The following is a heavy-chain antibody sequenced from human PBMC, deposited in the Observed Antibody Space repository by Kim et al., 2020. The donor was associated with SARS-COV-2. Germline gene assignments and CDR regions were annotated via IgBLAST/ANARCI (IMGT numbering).Heavy chain of an antibody. CDR1: GGSISSSSYY. CDR2: IYYSGST. V-gene: IGHV4-39*07. CDR3: ARSKGDYVFDY. D-gene: IGHD4-17*01. Sequence: SETLSLTCTVSGGSISSSSYYWGWIRQPPGKGLEWIGSIYYSGSTYYNPSLKSRVTISVDTSKNQFSLKLSSVTAADTAVYYCARSKGDYVFDYWGQGTLVTVSS. J-gene: IGHJ4*02.